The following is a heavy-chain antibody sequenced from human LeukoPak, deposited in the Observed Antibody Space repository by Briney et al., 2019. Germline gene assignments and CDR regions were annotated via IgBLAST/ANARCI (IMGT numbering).Heavy chain of an antibody. Sequence: PSETLSLTCAVYGGSFSGYYWSWIRQPPGKGLEWIGEINHSGSTNYNPSLKSRVTISVDTSKNQFSLELSSVTAADTAVYYCARAPIVLMVYAPHDAFDIWGQGTMVTVSS. CDR3: ARAPIVLMVYAPHDAFDI. J-gene: IGHJ3*02. CDR2: INHSGST. D-gene: IGHD2-8*01. V-gene: IGHV4-34*01. CDR1: GGSFSGYY.